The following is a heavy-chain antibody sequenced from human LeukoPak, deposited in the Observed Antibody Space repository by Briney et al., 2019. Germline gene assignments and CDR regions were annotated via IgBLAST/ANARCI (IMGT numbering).Heavy chain of an antibody. J-gene: IGHJ4*02. D-gene: IGHD6-13*01. V-gene: IGHV1-2*04. CDR2: INPNSGGT. Sequence: ASVKVSCKASGYTFTGYYMHWVRQAPGQGLEWMGWINPNSGGTNYAQKFQGWVTMTRDTSISTAYMELSRLRSDDTAVYYCAREGRYSSSFFDYWGQGTLVTVSS. CDR1: GYTFTGYY. CDR3: AREGRYSSSFFDY.